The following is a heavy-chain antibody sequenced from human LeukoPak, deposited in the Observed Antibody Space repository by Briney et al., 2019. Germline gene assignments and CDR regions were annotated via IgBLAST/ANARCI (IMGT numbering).Heavy chain of an antibody. Sequence: SETLSLTCSVSAGSFISANYYWSWIRQPAGKGLEWIGRVYSGGGTNYNPSLKSRLTISVDTSKSQFSLRLSSVTAADTAVYYCARGSLSFGFDYWGQGTLVTVSS. CDR2: VYSGGGT. V-gene: IGHV4-61*02. CDR3: ARGSLSFGFDY. J-gene: IGHJ4*02. CDR1: AGSFISANYY. D-gene: IGHD3-16*01.